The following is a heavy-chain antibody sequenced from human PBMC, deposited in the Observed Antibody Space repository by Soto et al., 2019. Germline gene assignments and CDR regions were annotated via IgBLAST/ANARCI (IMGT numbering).Heavy chain of an antibody. D-gene: IGHD2-2*01. Sequence: GGSLRLCSAAIGFHFSSSSMNWVRHATGKGLEWVASVSTSSKLIYYEASVKGRFTVSRDNTKNSMYLHLISLIAEDTAIYYDARGRWTAVFYGMDVWGQGSTVTGS. CDR3: ARGRWTAVFYGMDV. CDR2: VSTSSKLI. J-gene: IGHJ6*02. CDR1: GFHFSSSS. V-gene: IGHV3-21*01.